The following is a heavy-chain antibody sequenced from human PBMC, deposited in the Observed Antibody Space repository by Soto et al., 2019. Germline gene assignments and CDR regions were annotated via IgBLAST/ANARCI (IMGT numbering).Heavy chain of an antibody. CDR1: GYTFTGYY. D-gene: IGHD6-6*01. CDR3: ARDDGYSSSFDY. Sequence: ASVKVSCKASGYTFTGYYMHWVRQAPGQGLEWMGWINPNSGGTNYAQKFQGRVTMTRDTSISTAYMELSRLRSDDTAVYYCARDDGYSSSFDYWGQGTLVTVSS. V-gene: IGHV1-2*02. J-gene: IGHJ4*02. CDR2: INPNSGGT.